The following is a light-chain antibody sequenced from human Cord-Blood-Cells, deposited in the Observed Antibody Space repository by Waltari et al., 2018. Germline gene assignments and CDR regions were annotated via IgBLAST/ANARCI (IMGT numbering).Light chain of an antibody. CDR1: SSDVGGYNY. CDR2: DFS. J-gene: IGLJ2*01. V-gene: IGLV2-11*01. CDR3: CSYAGSYTVV. Sequence: QSALTQPRSVSGSPGQSVTIPCTGTSSDVGGYNYVSWYQQHPGKAPKLMIYDFSKRPSWVPDRFSGSKSGNTASLTISGLQAEDEADYSCCSYAGSYTVVFGGGTKLTVL.